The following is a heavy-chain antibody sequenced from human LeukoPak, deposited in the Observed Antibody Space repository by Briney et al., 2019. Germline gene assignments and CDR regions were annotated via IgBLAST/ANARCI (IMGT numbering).Heavy chain of an antibody. CDR1: EYTFTGYS. Sequence: ASVRVSCTASEYTFTGYSLHWVRQAPGQGLEWLGWINPNTGETNYAQKFQGRVSMTRDTSISTAYMELSRLTSDDTAVYYCAGNWKIDYYDSGGAFDFWGQGTLVTVSS. D-gene: IGHD3-22*01. V-gene: IGHV1-2*02. J-gene: IGHJ4*02. CDR2: INPNTGET. CDR3: AGNWKIDYYDSGGAFDF.